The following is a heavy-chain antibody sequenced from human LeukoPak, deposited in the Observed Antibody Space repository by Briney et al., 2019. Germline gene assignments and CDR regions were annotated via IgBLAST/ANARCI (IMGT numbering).Heavy chain of an antibody. J-gene: IGHJ5*02. CDR1: GFTFGSYW. CDR3: ARNTGWGIYNWFDP. D-gene: IGHD3-16*01. CDR2: INSDGRST. Sequence: GGSLRLSCAASGFTFGSYWMHWVRQAPGKGLVGVSRINSDGRSTNYADSMKGRFTISRDNAKNTLYLQMNSLRAEDTAVYYCARNTGWGIYNWFDPWGQGTLVTVSS. V-gene: IGHV3-74*01.